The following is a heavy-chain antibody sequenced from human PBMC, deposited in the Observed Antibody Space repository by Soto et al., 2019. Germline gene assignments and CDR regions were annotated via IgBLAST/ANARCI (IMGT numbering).Heavy chain of an antibody. V-gene: IGHV5-51*01. J-gene: IGHJ6*02. Sequence: GESLKISCKGSGYNFTSYWIGWVRQMPGKGLEWMGIIYPGDSDTRYSPSFQGQVTISADKSISTAYLQWSSLKASDTAMYYCATNIGGLLPYYGIDVWGQGTTVTVSS. D-gene: IGHD2-15*01. CDR2: IYPGDSDT. CDR1: GYNFTSYW. CDR3: ATNIGGLLPYYGIDV.